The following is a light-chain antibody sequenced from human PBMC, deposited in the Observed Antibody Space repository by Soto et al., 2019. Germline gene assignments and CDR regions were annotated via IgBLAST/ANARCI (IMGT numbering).Light chain of an antibody. CDR1: SSDVGGYNY. Sequence: QSVLTKPASVSGCPGQSSSSACTGTSSDVGGYNYVSWYQQHPGKAPKPMIYEVSNRPSGVSNRFSGSKSGNTASLTISGLQAEDEADYYCSSYTSSLYVFGTGTKVTVL. V-gene: IGLV2-14*01. CDR2: EVS. CDR3: SSYTSSLYV. J-gene: IGLJ1*01.